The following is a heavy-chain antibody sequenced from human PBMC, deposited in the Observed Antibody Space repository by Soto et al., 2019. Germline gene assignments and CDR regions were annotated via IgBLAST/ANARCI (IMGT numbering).Heavy chain of an antibody. D-gene: IGHD4-17*01. CDR2: INHSGST. CDR3: ARAVTTWYNYYYGMDV. V-gene: IGHV4-34*01. CDR1: GGSFSGYY. Sequence: SETLSLTCAVYGGSFSGYYWSWIRQPPGKGLEWIGEINHSGSTNYNPSLKSRVTISVDTSKNQFSLKLSSVPAADTAVYYCARAVTTWYNYYYGMDVWGQGTTVTVSS. J-gene: IGHJ6*02.